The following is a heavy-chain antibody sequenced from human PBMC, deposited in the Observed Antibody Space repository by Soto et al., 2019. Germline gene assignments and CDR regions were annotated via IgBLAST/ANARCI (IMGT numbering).Heavy chain of an antibody. J-gene: IGHJ6*02. Sequence: LRLSCAASGFTFSSYSMNWVRQAPGKGLEWVSYISSSSSTIYYADSVKGRFTISRDNGKNSLYLQMNSLREEDPAVYYCASNPRVLRLLEWLSTGGMDVWGQGTTVTVS. D-gene: IGHD3-3*01. CDR2: ISSSSSTI. CDR3: ASNPRVLRLLEWLSTGGMDV. V-gene: IGHV3-48*02. CDR1: GFTFSSYS.